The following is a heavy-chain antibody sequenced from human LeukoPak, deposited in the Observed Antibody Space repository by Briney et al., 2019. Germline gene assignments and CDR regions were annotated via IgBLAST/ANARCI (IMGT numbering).Heavy chain of an antibody. CDR3: AKHRRSSLVTTYFDA. CDR1: GFTFSTLA. D-gene: IGHD2-21*02. CDR2: INSRGDDT. Sequence: GGSLRLSCAASGFTFSTLAMSWVRQAPGKGLEWVSSINSRGDDTDYADSVKGRFTISRDNSKNTLYLQLNSLRLNDTAIFYCAKHRRSSLVTTYFDAWGQGILVAVTS. V-gene: IGHV3-23*01. J-gene: IGHJ4*02.